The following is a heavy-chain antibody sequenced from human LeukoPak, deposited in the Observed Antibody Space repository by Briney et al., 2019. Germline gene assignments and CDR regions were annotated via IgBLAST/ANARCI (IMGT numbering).Heavy chain of an antibody. CDR2: ISYDGSNK. CDR1: GFTFSSCG. V-gene: IGHV3-30*18. Sequence: GGSLRLSCAVSGFTFSSCGMHWVRQAPGKGLEWVAVISYDGSNKYYADSVKGRFTISRDNSKNTLYLQMNSLRAEDTAVYYCAKELERVGATPYYYYYYGMDVWGQGTTVTVSS. D-gene: IGHD1-26*01. CDR3: AKELERVGATPYYYYYYGMDV. J-gene: IGHJ6*02.